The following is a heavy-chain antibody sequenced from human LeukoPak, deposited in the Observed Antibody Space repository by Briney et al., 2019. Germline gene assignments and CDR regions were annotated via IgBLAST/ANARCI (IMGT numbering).Heavy chain of an antibody. J-gene: IGHJ4*02. CDR2: IKQDGSEK. CDR3: ASSGSYRFDY. CDR1: GFSFGSNW. V-gene: IGHV3-7*01. D-gene: IGHD1-26*01. Sequence: GGSLRLSCVASGFSFGSNWMSWVRQAPGKGLEWVANIKQDGSEKNYVDSVKGRFTISRDNAKNSLYLQMNSLRDEDTAVYYCASSGSYRFDYWGQGTLVTVSS.